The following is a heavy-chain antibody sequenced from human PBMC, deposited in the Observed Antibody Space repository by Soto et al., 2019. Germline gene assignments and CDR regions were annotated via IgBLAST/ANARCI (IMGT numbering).Heavy chain of an antibody. J-gene: IGHJ4*02. CDR2: IYSGGST. CDR3: ARDRLLLSGSGSPSDY. V-gene: IGHV3-53*01. Sequence: GGSLRLSCAASGFTVSSNYMSWVRQAPGKGLEWVSVIYSGGSTYYADSVKGRFTISRDNSKNTLYLQMNSLRAEDTAVYYCARDRLLLSGSGSPSDYWGQGTLVTVSS. D-gene: IGHD3-22*01. CDR1: GFTVSSNY.